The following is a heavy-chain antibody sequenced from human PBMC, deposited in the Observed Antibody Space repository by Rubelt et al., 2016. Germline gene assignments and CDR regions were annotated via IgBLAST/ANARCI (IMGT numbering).Heavy chain of an antibody. J-gene: IGHJ3*02. Sequence: QLQLQESGPGLVKPSETLSLTCTVSGGSISSSSYYWGWIRQPPGKGLEWIGSIYYSGSTYYNPSLKSRVTISVDTSKNQVSLKLRSVTAADTAVYYCARSLKIYSSHRDAFDIWGQGTMVTVSS. CDR2: IYYSGST. D-gene: IGHD6-19*01. CDR3: ARSLKIYSSHRDAFDI. CDR1: GGSISSSSYY. V-gene: IGHV4-39*01.